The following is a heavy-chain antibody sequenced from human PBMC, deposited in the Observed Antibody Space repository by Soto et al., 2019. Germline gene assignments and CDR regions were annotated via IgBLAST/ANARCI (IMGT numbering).Heavy chain of an antibody. CDR2: INGGTGQT. D-gene: IGHD1-1*01. V-gene: IGHV1-3*01. CDR1: GYTFTTHA. CDR3: ARGKGMEENYYYYGLDI. Sequence: ASLKVSCKASGYTFTTHAMHWVRQAPGQSLEWMGWINGGTGQTKHSQRFQGRVIITRDTSASTAYMELSSLRSEDTAVYYCARGKGMEENYYYYGLDIWGEGTTAPVSS. J-gene: IGHJ6*04.